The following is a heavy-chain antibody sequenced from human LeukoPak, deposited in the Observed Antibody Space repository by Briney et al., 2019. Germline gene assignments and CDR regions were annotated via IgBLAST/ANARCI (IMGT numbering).Heavy chain of an antibody. CDR3: AGQTSTPSVDC. CDR1: GGSISSGSYY. V-gene: IGHV4-61*02. Sequence: SETLSLTCTVSGGSISSGSYYWSWIRQPAGKGLEWIGRIYTSGSTNYNPSLKSRVTISVDTSKNQFSLNLSSVTAADTAVYYCAGQTSTPSVDCWGQGTLVTVSS. CDR2: IYTSGST. J-gene: IGHJ4*02. D-gene: IGHD2/OR15-2a*01.